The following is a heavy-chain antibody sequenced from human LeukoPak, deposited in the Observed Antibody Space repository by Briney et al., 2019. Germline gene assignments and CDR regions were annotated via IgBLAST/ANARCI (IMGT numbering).Heavy chain of an antibody. CDR3: ARGYIDRSGSYYRYYYYGMGV. CDR2: IYTSGST. D-gene: IGHD3-10*01. J-gene: IGHJ6*02. CDR1: GGSISSYY. V-gene: IGHV4-4*07. Sequence: SETLSLTCTVSGGSISSYYWSWIRQPAGKGLEWIGRIYTSGSTNYNPSLKSRVTMSVDTSKNQFSLKLSSVTAADTAVYYCARGYIDRSGSYYRYYYYGMGVWGQGTTVTVSS.